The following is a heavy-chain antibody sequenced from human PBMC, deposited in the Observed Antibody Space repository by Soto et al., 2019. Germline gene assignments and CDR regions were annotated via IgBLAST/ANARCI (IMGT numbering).Heavy chain of an antibody. CDR3: AKAKENQPWYYYDSSGFGLDY. J-gene: IGHJ4*02. CDR2: ISGSGGST. Sequence: GWSLRLACASSVFTFISYAMSWVRQSPGKGLEWVSAISGSGGSTYYADSVKVRFTISRDNSKNTLYLQMNSLRAEDTAVYYCAKAKENQPWYYYDSSGFGLDYWGQGTLVTVSS. V-gene: IGHV3-23*01. CDR1: VFTFISYA. D-gene: IGHD3-22*01.